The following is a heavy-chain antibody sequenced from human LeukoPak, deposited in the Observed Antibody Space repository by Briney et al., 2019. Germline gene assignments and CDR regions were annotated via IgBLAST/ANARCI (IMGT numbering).Heavy chain of an antibody. CDR1: GYTLSEIS. D-gene: IGHD6-19*01. CDR2: FDPEDGET. V-gene: IGHV1-24*01. Sequence: AAVKVSCKVSGYTLSEISMQCVRQAPGKGLEWMGGFDPEDGETIYAQKFQGRVTMTEDTSTDTAYMELSSLRFEDTAVYYCARAKYNSGWYGAFDIWGQGTMVTVSS. J-gene: IGHJ3*02. CDR3: ARAKYNSGWYGAFDI.